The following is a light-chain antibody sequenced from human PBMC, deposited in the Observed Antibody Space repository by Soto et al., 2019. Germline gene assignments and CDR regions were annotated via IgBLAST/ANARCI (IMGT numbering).Light chain of an antibody. CDR1: SSDVGSYNL. CDR3: SSFADGFNVV. CDR2: EVF. V-gene: IGLV2-23*02. Sequence: QSVVTQPASVSGSPGQSITISCTGTSSDVGSYNLVSWYRQHPGKAPKLMIYEVFKRPSEIPARFSASKSGNTASLIVSGLQPEDEAEYFCSSFADGFNVVFGGGTKLTVL. J-gene: IGLJ2*01.